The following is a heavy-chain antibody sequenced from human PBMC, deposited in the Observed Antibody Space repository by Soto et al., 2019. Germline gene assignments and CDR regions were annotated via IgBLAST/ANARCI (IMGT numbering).Heavy chain of an antibody. V-gene: IGHV2-5*02. CDR2: IYWDDDQ. D-gene: IGHD1-7*01. J-gene: IGHJ4*02. CDR1: GFSLSATGVG. Sequence: QITLKESGPTLLKPTQTLTLTCSFSGFSLSATGVGVGWVRQPRGQALEFLALIYWDDDQKFRPSLRNRLTITNDTSKNEVVLTMTNMDSVDSGTYYCVHTPNYRLGGLHYWGRGTLVTVSS. CDR3: VHTPNYRLGGLHY.